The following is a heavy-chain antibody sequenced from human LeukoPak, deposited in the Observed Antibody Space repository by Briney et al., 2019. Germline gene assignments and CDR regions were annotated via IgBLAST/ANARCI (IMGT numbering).Heavy chain of an antibody. Sequence: GGSLRLSCADPGIRFSTSWMSWVRQALGKGPEWVAYIKGDGSEISYVDSVKGRFTLSRDNAKNSLYLQMDSLRVEDTAVYYCARGVVSRAAFDVWGQGTMVTVSS. CDR3: ARGVVSRAAFDV. CDR1: GIRFSTSW. V-gene: IGHV3-7*04. J-gene: IGHJ3*01. CDR2: IKGDGSEI.